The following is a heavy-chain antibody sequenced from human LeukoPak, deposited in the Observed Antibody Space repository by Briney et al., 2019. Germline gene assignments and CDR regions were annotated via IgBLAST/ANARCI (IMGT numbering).Heavy chain of an antibody. CDR3: ARVGYYFDC. Sequence: ASLRLSCAASGFTFSSYSMNWVRPAPGKGLEWGSSISSSSSYIYYASSVKGRITITRDNDKNSLYLQMNSVGAEDTAVYYCARVGYYFDCWGQGTLVTVSS. CDR1: GFTFSSYS. V-gene: IGHV3-21*01. CDR2: ISSSSSYI. J-gene: IGHJ4*02. D-gene: IGHD3-16*01.